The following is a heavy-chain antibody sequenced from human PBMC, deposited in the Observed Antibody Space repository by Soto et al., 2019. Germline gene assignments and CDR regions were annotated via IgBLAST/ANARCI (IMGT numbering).Heavy chain of an antibody. J-gene: IGHJ3*02. CDR2: IRVKNGNT. D-gene: IGHD2-21*02. CDR1: GYTFNSYG. V-gene: IGHV1-18*01. Sequence: QVQLVQSGGEVKKPGASVKVSCKASGYTFNSYGISWVRQAPGQGLEWMGWIRVKNGNTNYAQNFQGRFTMTTDTSTSTAYMELRSLRSDDTAVYYCARGPTVGDIWCQGTMVTDSS. CDR3: ARGPTVGDI.